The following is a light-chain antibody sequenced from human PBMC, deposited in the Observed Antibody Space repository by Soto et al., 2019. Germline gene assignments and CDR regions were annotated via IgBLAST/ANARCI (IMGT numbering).Light chain of an antibody. V-gene: IGKV1-39*01. CDR2: AAS. CDR3: QQSYSRPLT. Sequence: DIQMTQSQSSLSASVGDRVTITCRASQYSSIYLNWYQQKPGKAPKVLISAASSLQSGVPPRFSGSGTRTDFTLTISSLQPEDFATYYCQQSYSRPLTFGGGTKVEIK. J-gene: IGKJ4*01. CDR1: QYSSIY.